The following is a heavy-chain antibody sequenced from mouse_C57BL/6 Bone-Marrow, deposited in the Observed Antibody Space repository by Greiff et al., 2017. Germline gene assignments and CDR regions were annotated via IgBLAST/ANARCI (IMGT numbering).Heavy chain of an antibody. V-gene: IGHV5-6*01. CDR3: ARHDYYDSPFAD. CDR2: ITTGGGYT. Sequence: EVQVVESGGDLVKPGGSLKLSCAASGFTFSNYDMSWVRQTPDKSLEWVATITTGGGYTYYPDSVKGRDTISRDNANNTLYLRKSRLKAEDTAMYGCARHDYYDSPFADWGQGTLVTVSA. J-gene: IGHJ3*01. D-gene: IGHD1-1*01. CDR1: GFTFSNYD.